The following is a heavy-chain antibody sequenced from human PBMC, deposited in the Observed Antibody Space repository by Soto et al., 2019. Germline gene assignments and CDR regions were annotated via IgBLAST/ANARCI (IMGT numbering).Heavy chain of an antibody. J-gene: IGHJ6*02. D-gene: IGHD3-3*01. V-gene: IGHV1-2*04. CDR1: GYTFTGYY. CDR2: INPNSGGT. Sequence: GASVKVSCKASGYTFTGYYMHWVRQAPGQGLEWMGWINPNSGGTNYAQKFQGWVTMTRDTSISTAYMELSRLRSDDTAVYYCARGGYYDFWSGYSTALDNYYYYVMDVWGQGTTVTVYS. CDR3: ARGGYYDFWSGYSTALDNYYYYVMDV.